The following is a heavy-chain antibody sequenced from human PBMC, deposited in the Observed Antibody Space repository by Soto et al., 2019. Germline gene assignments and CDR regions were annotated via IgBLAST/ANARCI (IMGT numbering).Heavy chain of an antibody. CDR3: ARDTIAAAGTGYYYGMDV. CDR1: GYTFTSYY. Sequence: ASVNVSCKASGYTFTSYYMHWVPQAPGQGLELMGIINPRGGRTRYAQKIQVRVTMTTXXXXXXAXTXLXXLRAEDTAVYYCARDTIAAAGTGYYYGMDVWG. D-gene: IGHD6-13*01. V-gene: IGHV1-46*01. CDR2: INPRGGRT. J-gene: IGHJ6*02.